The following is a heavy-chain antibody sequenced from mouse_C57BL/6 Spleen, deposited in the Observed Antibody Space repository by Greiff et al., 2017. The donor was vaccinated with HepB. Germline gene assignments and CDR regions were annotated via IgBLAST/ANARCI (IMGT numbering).Heavy chain of an antibody. Sequence: QVQLQQPGAELVKPGASVKLSCKASGYTFTSYWMHWVKQRPGQGLEWIGMIHPNSGSTNYNEKFKSKATLTVDKSSSTAYMQLSSLTSEDSAVYYCAREDLDYYAMDYWGQGTSVTVSS. V-gene: IGHV1-64*01. CDR1: GYTFTSYW. CDR3: AREDLDYYAMDY. CDR2: IHPNSGST. J-gene: IGHJ4*01.